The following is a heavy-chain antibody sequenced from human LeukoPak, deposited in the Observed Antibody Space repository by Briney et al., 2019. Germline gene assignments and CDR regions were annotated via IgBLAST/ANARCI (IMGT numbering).Heavy chain of an antibody. J-gene: IGHJ4*02. CDR3: AKSGGFPPAPFDY. Sequence: GGSLRLSCAASGFTFSSYGMHWVRQAPGKGLEWVAVISYDGSNKYYADSVKGRFTISSDNSKNTLYLQMNSLRAEDTAVYYCAKSGGFPPAPFDYWGQGTLVTVSS. CDR2: ISYDGSNK. CDR1: GFTFSSYG. V-gene: IGHV3-30*18. D-gene: IGHD3-16*01.